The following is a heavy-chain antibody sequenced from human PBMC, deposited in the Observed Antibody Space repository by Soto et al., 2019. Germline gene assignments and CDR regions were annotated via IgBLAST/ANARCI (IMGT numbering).Heavy chain of an antibody. CDR3: TTQSTFDIVVVPAAIEIDY. CDR1: GFTFSNAW. V-gene: IGHV3-15*07. J-gene: IGHJ4*02. D-gene: IGHD2-2*01. CDR2: IKSKTDGGTT. Sequence: PGGSLRLSCAASGFTFSNAWMNWVRQAPGKGLEWVGRIKSKTDGGTTDYAAPVKGRFTISRDDSKNTLYLQMNSLKTEDTAVYYCTTQSTFDIVVVPAAIEIDYWGQGTLVTVSS.